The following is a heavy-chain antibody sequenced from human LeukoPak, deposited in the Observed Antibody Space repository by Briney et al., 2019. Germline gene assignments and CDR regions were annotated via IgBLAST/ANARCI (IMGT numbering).Heavy chain of an antibody. V-gene: IGHV3-11*04. CDR2: ISSSGSSM. CDR1: GFTFSDYY. CDR3: ERERGHCSSSSCAYYNYYMDV. J-gene: IGHJ6*03. D-gene: IGHD2-2*01. Sequence: GGSLRLSCTASGFTFSDYYLSWIRQAPGKGLEWVSYISSSGSSMYYADSVKGRFTISRDNAKNSLFLQMNSLRAEDTAVYYCERERGHCSSSSCAYYNYYMDVWGKGTTVTVSS.